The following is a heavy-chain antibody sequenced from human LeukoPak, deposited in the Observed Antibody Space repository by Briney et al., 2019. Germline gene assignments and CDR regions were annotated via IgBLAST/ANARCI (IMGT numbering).Heavy chain of an antibody. D-gene: IGHD3-16*01. CDR1: GGSISSSSYY. CDR2: IYHSGST. Sequence: SETLSLTCTVSGGSISSSSYYWGWIRQPPGKGLEWIGSIYHSGSTYYNPSLKSRVTISVDTSKNQFSLKLSSVTAADTAVYYCARMGTHFDYWGQGTLVTVSS. CDR3: ARMGTHFDY. V-gene: IGHV4-39*07. J-gene: IGHJ4*02.